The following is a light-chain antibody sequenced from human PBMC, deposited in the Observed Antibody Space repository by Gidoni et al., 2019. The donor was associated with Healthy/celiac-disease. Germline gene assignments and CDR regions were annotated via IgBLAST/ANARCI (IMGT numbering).Light chain of an antibody. CDR1: QSSN. CDR2: GAS. J-gene: IGKJ2*01. Sequence: EIVMTQSPATLSVSPGERATLSCSASQSSNLAWYQQKPGQAPRLLIYGASTRATGIPARFSGSGSGTEFTLTISSLQSEDFAVYYCQQYNNWHTFGQGTKLEIK. V-gene: IGKV3-15*01. CDR3: QQYNNWHT.